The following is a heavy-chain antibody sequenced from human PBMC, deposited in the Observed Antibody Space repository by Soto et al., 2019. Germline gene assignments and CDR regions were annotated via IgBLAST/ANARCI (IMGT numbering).Heavy chain of an antibody. Sequence: ASVKVSCKVSGYTLTELSIHWVRQAPGKGLEWMGGFDPEDGETIYAQKFQGRVTMTEETSTDTVYMELGSLRSEDTAVYYCATHFWSGYRKLNWGQGTLVTVSS. CDR1: GYTLTELS. CDR2: FDPEDGET. CDR3: ATHFWSGYRKLN. D-gene: IGHD3-3*02. V-gene: IGHV1-24*01. J-gene: IGHJ4*02.